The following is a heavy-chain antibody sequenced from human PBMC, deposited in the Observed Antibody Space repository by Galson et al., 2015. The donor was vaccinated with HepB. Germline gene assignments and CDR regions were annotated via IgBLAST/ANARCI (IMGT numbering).Heavy chain of an antibody. CDR3: ARIFTSSWYFDH. V-gene: IGHV3-53*01. Sequence: SLRLSCAASGFTVSRRYMAWVRQAPGKGLEWVSVISPGTDLYYADSVRGRFAIARDNSKNSLYLQLNSLRADDTAVYYCARIFTSSWYFDHWGQGTLVTVSS. J-gene: IGHJ4*02. D-gene: IGHD6-13*01. CDR2: ISPGTDL. CDR1: GFTVSRRY.